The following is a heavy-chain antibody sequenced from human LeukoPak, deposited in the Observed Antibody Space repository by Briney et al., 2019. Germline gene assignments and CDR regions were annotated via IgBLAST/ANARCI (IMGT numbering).Heavy chain of an antibody. J-gene: IGHJ6*02. Sequence: SETLSPTCAVYGGSFSGYYWSWIRQPPGKGLEWIGEINHSGSTNYNPSLKSRVTISVDTSKNQFSLKLSSVTAADTAVYYCAREDEPYYYYGMDVWGQGTTVTVSS. V-gene: IGHV4-34*01. CDR3: AREDEPYYYYGMDV. CDR2: INHSGST. CDR1: GGSFSGYY.